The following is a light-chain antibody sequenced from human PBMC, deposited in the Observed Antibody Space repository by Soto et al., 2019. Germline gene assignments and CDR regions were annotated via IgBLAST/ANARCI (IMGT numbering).Light chain of an antibody. J-gene: IGKJ4*01. CDR1: QSVSSSY. CDR2: GAS. Sequence: EIVLTQSPGTLSLSPGERATLSCRASQSVSSSYLAWYQQKPGQAPRLLIYGASSRATGIPDRFSGSGSGPDFTLTISRLEPEDFAVYYCQQYGSSFQTFGGGTKVEIK. CDR3: QQYGSSFQT. V-gene: IGKV3-20*01.